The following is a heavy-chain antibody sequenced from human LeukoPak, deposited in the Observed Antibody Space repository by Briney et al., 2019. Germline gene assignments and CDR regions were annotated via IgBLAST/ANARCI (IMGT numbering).Heavy chain of an antibody. Sequence: PSETLSLTCTVSGASIRSGDYYWSWIRQPPGKGLEWIGYIYYSGSTNYNPSLKSRVTISVDTSKNQFSLKLSSVTAADTAVYYCASSGWSTTFDYWGQGTLVTVSS. J-gene: IGHJ4*02. D-gene: IGHD6-19*01. CDR2: IYYSGST. CDR1: GASIRSGDYY. CDR3: ASSGWSTTFDY. V-gene: IGHV4-61*08.